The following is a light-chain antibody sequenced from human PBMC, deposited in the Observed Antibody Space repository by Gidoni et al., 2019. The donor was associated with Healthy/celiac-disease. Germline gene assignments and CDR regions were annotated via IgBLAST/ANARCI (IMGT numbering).Light chain of an antibody. J-gene: IGKJ5*01. CDR3: QQRSNWSIT. CDR1: QSVSSY. V-gene: IGKV3-11*01. Sequence: EIVLTQSPATLSLSPGERATLPCRASQSVSSYLAWYQQKPGQAPRLLIYDASNRATGIPARFSGSGSGTDFTLTISSLESEDFAVYYCQQRSNWSITFGQGTRLEIK. CDR2: DAS.